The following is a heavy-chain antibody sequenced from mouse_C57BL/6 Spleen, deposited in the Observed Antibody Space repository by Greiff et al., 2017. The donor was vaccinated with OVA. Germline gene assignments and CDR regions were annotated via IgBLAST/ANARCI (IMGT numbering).Heavy chain of an antibody. D-gene: IGHD1-1*01. CDR1: GFTFSSYA. V-gene: IGHV5-4*01. CDR3: ARDRVTTVVATDAMDY. Sequence: EVNLVESGGGLVKPGGSLKLSCAASGFTFSSYAMSWVRQTPEKRLEWVATISDGGSYTYYPDNVKGRFTISRDNAKNNLYLQMSHLKSEDTAMYYCARDRVTTVVATDAMDYWGQGTSVTVSS. J-gene: IGHJ4*01. CDR2: ISDGGSYT.